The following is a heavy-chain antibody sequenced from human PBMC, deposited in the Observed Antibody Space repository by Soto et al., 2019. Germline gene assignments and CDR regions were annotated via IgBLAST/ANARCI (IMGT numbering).Heavy chain of an antibody. D-gene: IGHD1-20*01. Sequence: QMQLVQSGAEVKKTGSSVKVSCKASGYTFTYRYLHWVRQAPGQALEWMGWITPFNGNTNYAQKFQDRVTITRDRSMSTAYMELSSLRSEDTAMYYCATGIEGGPSDYWGQGTLVTVSS. V-gene: IGHV1-45*02. CDR3: ATGIEGGPSDY. J-gene: IGHJ4*02. CDR2: ITPFNGNT. CDR1: GYTFTYRY.